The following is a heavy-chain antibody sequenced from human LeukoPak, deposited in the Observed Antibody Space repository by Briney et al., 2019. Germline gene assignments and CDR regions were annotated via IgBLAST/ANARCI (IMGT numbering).Heavy chain of an antibody. CDR1: GYTFTSYG. CDR3: ASYLYGDYSDY. Sequence: GASVKVSCMASGYTFTSYGISWVRQAPGQGLEWMGWISAYNGNTNYAQKLQGRVTMTTDTSTSTAYMELRSLRSDDTAVYYCASYLYGDYSDYWGQGTLVTVSS. D-gene: IGHD4-17*01. CDR2: ISAYNGNT. V-gene: IGHV1-18*01. J-gene: IGHJ4*02.